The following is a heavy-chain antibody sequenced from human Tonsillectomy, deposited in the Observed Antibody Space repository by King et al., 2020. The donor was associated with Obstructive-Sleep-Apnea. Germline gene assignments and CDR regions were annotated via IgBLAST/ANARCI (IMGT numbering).Heavy chain of an antibody. CDR1: GFIFSDYY. CDR3: AREPAAIYAVDY. Sequence: VQLVESGGGLVKPGGSLRLSCAGSGFIFSDYYMSWIRQAPGKGLEWVSYISSSSSFTNNADSVKGRFIISRDNAKNSLYLQMNSLRAEDTAVYYCAREPAAIYAVDYWGQGTLVTVSS. J-gene: IGHJ4*02. CDR2: ISSSSSFT. D-gene: IGHD2-2*01. V-gene: IGHV3-11*06.